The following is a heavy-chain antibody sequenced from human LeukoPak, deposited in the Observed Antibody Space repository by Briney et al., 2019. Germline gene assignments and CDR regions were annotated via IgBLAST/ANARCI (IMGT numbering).Heavy chain of an antibody. D-gene: IGHD1-26*01. CDR1: GFTFSTYS. V-gene: IGHV3-21*01. J-gene: IGHJ4*02. CDR3: ASDPYSWSYGPLLY. CDR2: ISDSISYM. Sequence: GGSLRLSCAASGFTFSTYSMNWVRQAPGQGLEWVSSISDSISYMYYSDSVKGRFTISRDNAKNSLYLQMNSLRAEDTAVSYCASDPYSWSYGPLLYWGQGTLVTVSS.